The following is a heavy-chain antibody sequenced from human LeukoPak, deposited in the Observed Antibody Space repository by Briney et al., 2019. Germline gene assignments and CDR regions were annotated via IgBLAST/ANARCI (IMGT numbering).Heavy chain of an antibody. CDR1: GGSISSYY. V-gene: IGHV4-59*01. D-gene: IGHD1-14*01. J-gene: IGHJ4*02. CDR3: ARVYSRHFDY. CDR2: IYYSGST. Sequence: SETLSLTCTVSGGSISSYYWSWLRQPPGKRLEWIGYIYYSGSTNYNPSLKSRVTISVDTSKNQFSLKLTSVTAADTAVYYCARVYSRHFDYWGQGTLVTVSS.